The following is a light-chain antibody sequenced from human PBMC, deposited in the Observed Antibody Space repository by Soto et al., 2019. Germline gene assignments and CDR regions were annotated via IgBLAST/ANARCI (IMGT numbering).Light chain of an antibody. CDR1: TIDVGAYNY. CDR2: QVS. J-gene: IGLJ1*01. V-gene: IGLV2-14*01. CDR3: SSYTSSTTSV. Sequence: QSALTQPASVSGSPGQSIAISCTGTTIDVGAYNYVSWYQQHPGKAPKLMIYQVSNRPSGVSNRFSGSKSGNTASLTISGLQAEDEADYYCSSYTSSTTSVFGTGTKVTVL.